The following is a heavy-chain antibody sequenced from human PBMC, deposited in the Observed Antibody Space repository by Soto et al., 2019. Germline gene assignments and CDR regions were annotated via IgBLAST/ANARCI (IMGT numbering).Heavy chain of an antibody. Sequence: EVQLVESGGNLVQPGGSLRLSCAASGFSFSSHEMNWVRQAPGKGLEWVSYISSSGGTIYYADSVKGRFTISRDNAKNSLYLQMNSLRAEDTAIYYCVSADCTGDFYRSGHWGQGTLVTVSS. D-gene: IGHD2-8*02. V-gene: IGHV3-48*03. CDR1: GFSFSSHE. CDR3: VSADCTGDFYRSGH. J-gene: IGHJ4*02. CDR2: ISSSGGTI.